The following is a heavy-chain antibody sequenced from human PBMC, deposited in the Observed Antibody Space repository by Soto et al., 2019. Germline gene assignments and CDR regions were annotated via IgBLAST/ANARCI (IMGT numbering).Heavy chain of an antibody. CDR1: GGTFSSYA. V-gene: IGHV1-69*13. D-gene: IGHD6-13*01. Sequence: GASVKVSCKASGGTFSSYAISWVRQAPGQGLEWMGGIIPIFGTANYAQKFQGRVTITADESTSTAYMELSSLRSEDTAVYYCARPTKTRSSRYYYYYGMDVWGQGTTVTVS. CDR2: IIPIFGTA. CDR3: ARPTKTRSSRYYYYYGMDV. J-gene: IGHJ6*02.